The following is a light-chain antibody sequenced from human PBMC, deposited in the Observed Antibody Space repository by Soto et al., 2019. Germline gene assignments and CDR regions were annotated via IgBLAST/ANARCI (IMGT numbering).Light chain of an antibody. Sequence: SPVAMCVYQREGDMLSNRASQSFSSNLAWYQQKPGQAPKLLIYGASTWATGIPARFSGSGSGTEFTLTISSLQPEDFAVYYCQQYNNTPPAFGQGTKVDI. CDR1: QSFSSN. CDR3: QQYNNTPPA. J-gene: IGKJ1*01. V-gene: IGKV3-15*01. CDR2: GAS.